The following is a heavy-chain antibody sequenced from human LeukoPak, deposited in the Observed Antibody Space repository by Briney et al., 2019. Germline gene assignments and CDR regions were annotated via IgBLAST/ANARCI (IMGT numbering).Heavy chain of an antibody. J-gene: IGHJ4*02. V-gene: IGHV4-39*01. CDR3: ARHARWFFDH. CDR1: VGSTSSNSNY. D-gene: IGHD4-23*01. CDR2: VSYGGST. Sequence: PSETLSLTCTVPVGSTSSNSNYWAWIRQPPGRGLEWIGSVSYGGSTYDSPSLESRVTISVDTSKNQFSLKPSSVTAADTAVYYCARHARWFFDHWGQGTLVTVSS.